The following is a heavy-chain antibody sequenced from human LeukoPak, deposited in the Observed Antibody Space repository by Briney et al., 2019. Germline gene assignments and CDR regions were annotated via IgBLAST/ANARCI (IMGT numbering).Heavy chain of an antibody. V-gene: IGHV3-48*02. Sequence: GGSLRLSCAASGFTFSSYSMGWVRQAPGKGLEWVSYISSSGTTIYYADSVKGRFTISRDNGRKSLYLQMNNLIDDDTAVYYCARDWDSAVAAFGIPVDYWGQGTLVTVSS. CDR1: GFTFSSYS. CDR2: ISSSGTTI. CDR3: ARDWDSAVAAFGIPVDY. J-gene: IGHJ4*02. D-gene: IGHD6-13*01.